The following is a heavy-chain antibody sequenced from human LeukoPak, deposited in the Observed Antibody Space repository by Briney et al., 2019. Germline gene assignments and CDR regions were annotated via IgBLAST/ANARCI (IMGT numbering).Heavy chain of an antibody. V-gene: IGHV6-1*01. D-gene: IGHD1-14*01. Sequence: SQTLSLTCAISGDTVSNTRSAWNWIRQSPSRGLEWLGRTYYRSKWYTDYAVSVKSRITINPDTSKNQFSLHLNSVTPEDTAVHYCARVNSWTEEPDTGFDYWGQGTLVTVSS. J-gene: IGHJ4*02. CDR3: ARVNSWTEEPDTGFDY. CDR2: TYYRSKWYT. CDR1: GDTVSNTRSA.